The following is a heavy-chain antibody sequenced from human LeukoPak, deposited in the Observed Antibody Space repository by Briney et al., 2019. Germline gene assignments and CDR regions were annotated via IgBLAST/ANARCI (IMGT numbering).Heavy chain of an antibody. CDR1: GGTFSSYA. Sequence: SVKVSCKASGGTFSSYAISWVRQAPGQGLEWMGGIIPIFGTANYAQKFQGRVTITADKSTSTAYMELSSLRSEDTAVYYCARVPEYSSGPLYYYMDVWGKGTTVTVSS. CDR2: IIPIFGTA. D-gene: IGHD6-19*01. CDR3: ARVPEYSSGPLYYYMDV. V-gene: IGHV1-69*06. J-gene: IGHJ6*03.